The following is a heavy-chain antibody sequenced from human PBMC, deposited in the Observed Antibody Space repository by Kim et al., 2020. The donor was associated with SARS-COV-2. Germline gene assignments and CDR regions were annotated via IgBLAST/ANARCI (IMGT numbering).Heavy chain of an antibody. J-gene: IGHJ4*02. CDR3: ARNWNYRGHFDY. CDR2: INSNNGDT. CDR1: GYIFTSYG. D-gene: IGHD1-7*01. Sequence: ASVKVSCKTSGYIFTSYGISWVRQAPGQGLEWMGWINSNNGDTNYAQKLQGRVTMTTDTSTSTAYMELRSLRSDDTAVYYCARNWNYRGHFDYWGQGTLV. V-gene: IGHV1-18*04.